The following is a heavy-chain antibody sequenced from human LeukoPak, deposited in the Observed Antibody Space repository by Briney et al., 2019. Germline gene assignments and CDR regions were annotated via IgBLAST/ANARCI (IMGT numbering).Heavy chain of an antibody. D-gene: IGHD2-2*01. CDR3: ARGGRQSCGSTGCNIDY. V-gene: IGHV5-10-1*01. CDR2: IDPSDSDT. CDR1: GYNFSFYW. J-gene: IGHJ4*02. Sequence: GESLRISCKGSGYNFSFYWITWVRQIPGKGLEWLGRIDPSDSDTNYNPSFQGHVTISADRSISTAYLQWSGLKASDTAIFYCARGGRQSCGSTGCNIDYWGQGTPVTVSS.